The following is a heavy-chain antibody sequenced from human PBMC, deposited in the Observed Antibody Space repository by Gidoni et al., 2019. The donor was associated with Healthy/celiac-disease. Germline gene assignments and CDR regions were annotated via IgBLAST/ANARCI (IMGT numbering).Heavy chain of an antibody. V-gene: IGHV3-23*01. CDR2: ISGSGVST. Sequence: EVQLFASGGGLVQPGGSLRPSCAASGFPFSSYAMSWVRQAPGKGLEWVAAISGSGVSTYYADSVKGRFTISRDHAKNTLYLQMNSLRAEDTAVYYCAKGGYCSGGSCYSDAFDIWGQGTMVTVSS. D-gene: IGHD2-15*01. CDR3: AKGGYCSGGSCYSDAFDI. J-gene: IGHJ3*02. CDR1: GFPFSSYA.